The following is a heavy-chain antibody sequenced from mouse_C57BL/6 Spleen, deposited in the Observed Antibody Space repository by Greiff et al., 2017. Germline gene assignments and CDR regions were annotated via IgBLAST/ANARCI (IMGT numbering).Heavy chain of an antibody. CDR1: GYTFTSYW. D-gene: IGHD1-1*02. CDR3: ARESGGGSYDYYAMDY. J-gene: IGHJ4*01. CDR2: IDPNSGGT. Sequence: QVQLQQPGAELVKPGASVKLSCKASGYTFTSYWMHWVKQRPGRGLEWIGRIDPNSGGTKYNEKFKSKATLTVDNTSSTSYMQLSSLTSEDSAVYYCARESGGGSYDYYAMDYWGQGTSVTVSS. V-gene: IGHV1-72*01.